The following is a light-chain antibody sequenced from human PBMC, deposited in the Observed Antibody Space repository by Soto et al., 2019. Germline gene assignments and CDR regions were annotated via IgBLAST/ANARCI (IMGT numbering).Light chain of an antibody. V-gene: IGKV3-11*01. Sequence: EIVLKQSPATLSLSPGERATLSCRASQSVSSYLAWYQQKPGQAPRLLIYDASNRATGIPARFSGSGSGTDFTLTISSLEPEDFAVYYCQQRSNWPPLITFGQGTRLEI. CDR3: QQRSNWPPLIT. CDR2: DAS. CDR1: QSVSSY. J-gene: IGKJ5*01.